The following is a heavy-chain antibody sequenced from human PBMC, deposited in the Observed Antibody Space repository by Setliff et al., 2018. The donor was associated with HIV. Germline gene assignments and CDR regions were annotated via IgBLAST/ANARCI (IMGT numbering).Heavy chain of an antibody. CDR2: INPSSGST. CDR3: AREESITIFGVPIWGYYYYYMDV. J-gene: IGHJ6*03. V-gene: IGHV1-46*01. D-gene: IGHD3-3*01. Sequence: GASVKVSCKASGYTFTSYYMHWVRQAPGQGLEWMGIINPSSGSTNYAQKFQGRVTMTRDTSTSTVYMELSSLRSEDTAVYYCAREESITIFGVPIWGYYYYYMDVWGKGTTVTSP. CDR1: GYTFTSYY.